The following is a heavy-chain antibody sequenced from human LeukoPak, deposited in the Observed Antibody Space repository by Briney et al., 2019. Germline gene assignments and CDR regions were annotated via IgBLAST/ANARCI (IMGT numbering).Heavy chain of an antibody. V-gene: IGHV3-15*01. D-gene: IGHD3-10*01. CDR2: IKSKGDGETT. CDR1: GFTFTNAW. J-gene: IGHJ4*02. CDR3: TTDLELTMIRGVIVS. Sequence: GGSLRLSCAASGFTFTNAWMSWVRQAPGKGLEWVGRIKSKGDGETTDYGAPVKGRFIMSRDDSKATVYLQMNILQTEDTAVYYCTTDLELTMIRGVIVSWGQGTLVTVSS.